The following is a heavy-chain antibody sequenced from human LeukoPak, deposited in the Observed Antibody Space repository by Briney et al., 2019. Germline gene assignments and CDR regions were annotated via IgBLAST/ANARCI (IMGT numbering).Heavy chain of an antibody. J-gene: IGHJ4*02. CDR3: ARKWELLDY. CDR2: ISSGSSYI. V-gene: IGHV3-21*01. Sequence: GGSLRLSCVASGFTFTTYSMNWVRQAPGKGLEWVSSISSGSSYIYYADSVKGRFTISRDNAKNSLYLQMNSLRAEDTAVYYCARKWELLDYWGQGTLVTVSS. D-gene: IGHD1-26*01. CDR1: GFTFTTYS.